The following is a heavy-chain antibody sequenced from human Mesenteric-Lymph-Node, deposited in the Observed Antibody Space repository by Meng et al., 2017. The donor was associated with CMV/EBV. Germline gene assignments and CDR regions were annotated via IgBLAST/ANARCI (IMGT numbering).Heavy chain of an antibody. CDR3: ARDCPHYYGSGGIYGMDV. J-gene: IGHJ6*02. V-gene: IGHV3-53*01. CDR2: IYSGGST. CDR1: GFTVSSNY. D-gene: IGHD3-10*01. Sequence: GESLKISCAASGFTVSSNYMSWVRQAPGKGLEWVSVIYSGGSTYYADSVKGRFTISRDNSKNTLYLQMNSLRAEDTAVYYCARDCPHYYGSGGIYGMDVWGQGTTVTVSS.